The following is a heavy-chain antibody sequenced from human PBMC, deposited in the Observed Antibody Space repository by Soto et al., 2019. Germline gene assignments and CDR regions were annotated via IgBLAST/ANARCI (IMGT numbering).Heavy chain of an antibody. CDR2: ISGSGGST. J-gene: IGHJ6*02. CDR1: GFTFSSYA. D-gene: IGHD2-15*01. V-gene: IGHV3-23*01. Sequence: GGSLRLSCAASGFTFSSYAMSWVRQAPGKGLEWVSAISGSGGSTYYADSVKGRFTISRGNSKNTLYLQMNSLRAEDTAVYYCAVCSGGSCYPYYYYGTDVWGQGTTVTVSS. CDR3: AVCSGGSCYPYYYYGTDV.